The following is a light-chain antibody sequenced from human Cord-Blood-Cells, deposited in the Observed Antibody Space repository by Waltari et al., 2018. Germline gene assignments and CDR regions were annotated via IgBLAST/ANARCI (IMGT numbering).Light chain of an antibody. Sequence: EIVMTQSPATLSVSPGESATLPCRASQSVSSNLAWYQQKPGQAPRLLIDGAFTRATGIPARFSGSGSGTEFTLTISSLQSEDFAVYYCQQYNNWPPYTFGQGTKLEIK. CDR3: QQYNNWPPYT. CDR1: QSVSSN. V-gene: IGKV3-15*01. J-gene: IGKJ2*01. CDR2: GAF.